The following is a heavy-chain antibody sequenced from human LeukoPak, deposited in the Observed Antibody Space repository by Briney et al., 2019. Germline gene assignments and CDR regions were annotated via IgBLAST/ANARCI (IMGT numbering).Heavy chain of an antibody. J-gene: IGHJ4*02. CDR2: ISWNSGSI. Sequence: PGGSLRLSCAASGFTFDDHTMHWVRQAPGKGLEWVAGISWNSGSIGYADSVKGRFTISRDNSKNTLYLQMNSLRAEDTAVYYCAKVVIVPAVIYFDYWGQGTLVTVSS. CDR1: GFTFDDHT. V-gene: IGHV3-9*01. D-gene: IGHD2-2*01. CDR3: AKVVIVPAVIYFDY.